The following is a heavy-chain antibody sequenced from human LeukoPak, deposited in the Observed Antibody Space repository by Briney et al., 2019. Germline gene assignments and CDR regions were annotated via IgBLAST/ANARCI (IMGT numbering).Heavy chain of an antibody. CDR3: ARGYSYGYPYNWFDP. CDR2: ISAYNGNT. J-gene: IGHJ5*02. V-gene: IGHV1-18*01. CDR1: GYTFTSYG. Sequence: ASVKVSCTASGYTFTSYGISWVRQAPGQGLEWMGWISAYNGNTNYAQKLQGRVTMTTDTSTSTAYMELRSLRSDDTAVYYCARGYSYGYPYNWFDPWGQGTLVTVSS. D-gene: IGHD5-18*01.